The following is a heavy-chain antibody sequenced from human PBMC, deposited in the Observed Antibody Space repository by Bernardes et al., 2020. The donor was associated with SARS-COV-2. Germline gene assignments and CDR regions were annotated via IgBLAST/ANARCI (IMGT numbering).Heavy chain of an antibody. D-gene: IGHD2-15*01. CDR1: GAYVGANY. J-gene: IGHJ4*02. CDR2: VYHSGAT. CDR3: ARLEGGSYPFDS. Sequence: SEALSLTCTVSGAYVGANYWSWIRQSPGGGLEYIAYVYHSGATNYNPSLKSRVTVSMDTSKNQFSLTLSSVTAADTAVYYCARLEGGSYPFDSWGQVTLVTVSS. V-gene: IGHV4-59*08.